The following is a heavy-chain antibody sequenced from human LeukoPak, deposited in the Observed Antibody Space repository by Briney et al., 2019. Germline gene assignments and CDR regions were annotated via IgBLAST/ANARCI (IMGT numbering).Heavy chain of an antibody. CDR2: INPNSGGT. Sequence: ASVKVSCKASGYTFTDYYIHWMRQAPGQGLEWMGRINPNSGGTNYAQKFQGRVTMTRDTSISTAYMELRRLRSDDTAVYYCARDFERPDYWSQGTLVTVSS. CDR1: GYTFTDYY. V-gene: IGHV1-2*06. J-gene: IGHJ4*02. CDR3: ARDFERPDY.